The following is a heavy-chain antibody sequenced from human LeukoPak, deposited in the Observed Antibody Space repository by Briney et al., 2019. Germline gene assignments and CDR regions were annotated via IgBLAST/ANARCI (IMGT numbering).Heavy chain of an antibody. CDR3: ARAQVDYNNGPGSQGYYSYGIDV. V-gene: IGHV4-61*08. J-gene: IGHJ6*02. Sequence: PSETLSLTCTVSGGSISSGGYYWSWIRQHPGKGLEWIGYIYYSGSTYYNPSLKSRVTMSVDTSRNQFSLKLSSVTAADTAVYYCARAQVDYNNGPGSQGYYSYGIDVWGQGTTVTVSS. CDR2: IYYSGST. D-gene: IGHD4-11*01. CDR1: GGSISSGGYY.